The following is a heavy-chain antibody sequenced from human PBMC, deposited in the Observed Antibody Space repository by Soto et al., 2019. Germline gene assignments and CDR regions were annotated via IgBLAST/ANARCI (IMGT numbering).Heavy chain of an antibody. D-gene: IGHD3-9*01. CDR1: GFTFNSYG. CDR2: ISYDGSKK. V-gene: IGHV3-30*03. Sequence: PGGSLRLSCAASGFTFNSYGMHWVRQAPGKGLEWVAVISYDGSKKYYADSVKGRFTISRDNSKNTLYLHMNSLRAEDTAVYYCARGPDILTAYYGPFDYWGQGTLVTVSS. J-gene: IGHJ4*02. CDR3: ARGPDILTAYYGPFDY.